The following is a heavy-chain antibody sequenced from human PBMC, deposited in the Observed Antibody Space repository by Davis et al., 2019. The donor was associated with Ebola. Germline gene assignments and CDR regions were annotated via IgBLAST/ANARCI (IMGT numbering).Heavy chain of an antibody. CDR2: IKQDGSEK. D-gene: IGHD2-2*01. V-gene: IGHV3-7*01. CDR1: GFTFSSYW. CDR3: ARDAYGCSSTSCYYYYGMDV. J-gene: IGHJ6*02. Sequence: GGSLRLSCAASGFTFSSYWMSWVRQAPGKGLEWVANIKQDGSEKYYVDSVKGRFTISRDNAKNSLYLQMNSLRAEDTAVYYCARDAYGCSSTSCYYYYGMDVWGQGTTVTVSS.